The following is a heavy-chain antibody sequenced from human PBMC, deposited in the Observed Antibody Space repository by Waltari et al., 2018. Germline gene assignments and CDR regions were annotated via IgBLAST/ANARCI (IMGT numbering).Heavy chain of an antibody. D-gene: IGHD5-12*01. V-gene: IGHV3-53*02. Sequence: EVQLVETGGGLIQPGGSLRLSCAASGFTVSSNYMSWVRQAPGTGLEWVSVIYSVGSTYYADSVKGRFTISRDNSKNTLYLQMNSLRAEDTAVYYCARGDIVAMSHLNWGQGTLVTVSS. CDR3: ARGDIVAMSHLN. J-gene: IGHJ4*02. CDR2: IYSVGST. CDR1: GFTVSSNY.